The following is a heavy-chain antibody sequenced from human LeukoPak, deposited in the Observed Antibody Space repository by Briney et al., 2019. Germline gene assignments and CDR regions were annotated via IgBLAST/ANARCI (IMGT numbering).Heavy chain of an antibody. D-gene: IGHD2-15*01. CDR1: GFTFNSYA. V-gene: IGHV3-23*01. Sequence: GGSLRLSCAVSGFTFNSYAMSWVRQAPGKGLEWVSTISGSGGSTYYADSVKGRFTISRDNSKNTLYLQMNSLRAEDTAVYFCAKDAEVNIVVVVAATSALDYWGQGTLVTVSS. CDR2: ISGSGGST. CDR3: AKDAEVNIVVVVAATSALDY. J-gene: IGHJ4*02.